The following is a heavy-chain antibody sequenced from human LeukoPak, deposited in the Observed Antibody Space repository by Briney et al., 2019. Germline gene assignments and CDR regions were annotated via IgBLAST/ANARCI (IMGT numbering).Heavy chain of an antibody. V-gene: IGHV3-43*01. CDR2: ISWDGGST. CDR3: ARDRDWSVLYDASDI. J-gene: IGHJ3*02. Sequence: GGSLRLSCAASGFTFDDYTMHWVRQAPGKGLEWVSLISWDGGSTYYADSVKGRFTISRDNSKNSLYLQMNSLRAEDTAVYYCARDRDWSVLYDASDIWGQGTMVTVSS. D-gene: IGHD3/OR15-3a*01. CDR1: GFTFDDYT.